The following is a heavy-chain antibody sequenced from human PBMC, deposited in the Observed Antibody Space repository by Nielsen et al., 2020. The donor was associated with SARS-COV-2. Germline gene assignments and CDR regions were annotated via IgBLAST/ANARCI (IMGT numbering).Heavy chain of an antibody. J-gene: IGHJ4*02. D-gene: IGHD5-12*01. V-gene: IGHV3-53*04. Sequence: GESLKISCAASGFTVSSNYMSWVRQAPGKGLEWVSVIYSGGSTYYADSVKGRFTISRHNSKNTLYLQMNSLRAEDTAVYYCATTTWIPYYFDYWGQGTLVTVSS. CDR1: GFTVSSNY. CDR2: IYSGGST. CDR3: ATTTWIPYYFDY.